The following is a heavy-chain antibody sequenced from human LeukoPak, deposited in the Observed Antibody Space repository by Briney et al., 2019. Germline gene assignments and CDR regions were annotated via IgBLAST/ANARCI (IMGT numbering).Heavy chain of an antibody. CDR1: GYTFTSYA. CDR3: ESAVRRGAITLLRGVANRGAFDL. J-gene: IGHJ3*01. D-gene: IGHD3-10*01. V-gene: IGHV3-30*10. Sequence: GGSLRLSCEASGYTFTSYAMHWVRQAPGQGLEWVAVISADRNNKYYTEYVKGRFTISRDKSKNTLYMEMNSLRAEDTAVYYCESAVRRGAITLLRGVANRGAFDLWGERTMVSVS. CDR2: ISADRNNK.